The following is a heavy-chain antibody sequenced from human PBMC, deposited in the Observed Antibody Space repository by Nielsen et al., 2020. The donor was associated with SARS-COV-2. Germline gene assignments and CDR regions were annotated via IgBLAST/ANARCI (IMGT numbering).Heavy chain of an antibody. J-gene: IGHJ4*02. V-gene: IGHV3-23*03. CDR1: GFTFSSYA. CDR2: IYSGGSST. CDR3: AKVELGGGKRDY. D-gene: IGHD3-16*01. Sequence: GESLKISCAASGFTFSSYAMSWVRQAPGKGLEWVSVIYSGGSSTYYADSVKGRFTISRDNSKNTLYLQMNSLRAGDTAVYYCAKVELGGGKRDYWGQGTLVTVSS.